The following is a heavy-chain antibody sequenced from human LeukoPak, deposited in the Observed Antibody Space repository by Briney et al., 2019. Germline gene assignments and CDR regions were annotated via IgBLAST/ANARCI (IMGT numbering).Heavy chain of an antibody. CDR1: GFTVSGSY. CDR2: IYSGGST. D-gene: IGHD1-26*01. Sequence: PGGSLRLSCAASGFTVSGSYMNWVRQAPGKGLEWVSVIYSGGSTHYADSVKGRFTISGDNSKNTLYLQMNSLRVEDTAMYYCARGAVGAANYDYWGQGTLVTVSS. V-gene: IGHV3-53*01. J-gene: IGHJ4*02. CDR3: ARGAVGAANYDY.